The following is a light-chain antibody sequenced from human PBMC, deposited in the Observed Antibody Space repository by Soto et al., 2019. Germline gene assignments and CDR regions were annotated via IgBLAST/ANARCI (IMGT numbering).Light chain of an antibody. V-gene: IGKV1-5*01. J-gene: IGKJ5*01. Sequence: DIQLSQSPSTLSASVGDRVTITCRASQSISDSLAWFQQKPGKAPKLLIYDASTLQSGVPSGFSGSGSGTEFSLTISSLQPDDFATYYCQQYDSYPAYTFGQGTRLEIK. CDR3: QQYDSYPAYT. CDR1: QSISDS. CDR2: DAS.